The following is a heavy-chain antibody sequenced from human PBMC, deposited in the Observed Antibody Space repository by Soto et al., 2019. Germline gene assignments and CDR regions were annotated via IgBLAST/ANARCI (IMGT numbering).Heavy chain of an antibody. CDR1: GGTFSSYA. CDR3: ARSQGPHDAFDI. Sequence: RASVKVSCKASGGTFSSYAISWVRQAPGQGLEWMGGIIPIFGTANYAQKFQGRVTITADESTSTAYMELSSLRSEDTAVYYCARSQGPHDAFDIWGQGTMVTVSS. CDR2: IIPIFGTA. J-gene: IGHJ3*02. V-gene: IGHV1-69*13.